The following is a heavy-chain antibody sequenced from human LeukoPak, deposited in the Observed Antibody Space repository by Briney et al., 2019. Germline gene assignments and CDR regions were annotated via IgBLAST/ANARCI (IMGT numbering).Heavy chain of an antibody. V-gene: IGHV1-69*13. CDR1: GYTFTSYG. CDR2: IIPIFGTA. D-gene: IGHD3-22*01. J-gene: IGHJ4*02. CDR3: ATPSNYYDSSGPVSSFDY. Sequence: GASVKVSYKASGYTFTSYGISWVRQAPGQGLEWMGGIIPIFGTANYAQKFQGRVTITADESTSTAYMELSSLRSEDTAVYYCATPSNYYDSSGPVSSFDYWGQGTLVTVSS.